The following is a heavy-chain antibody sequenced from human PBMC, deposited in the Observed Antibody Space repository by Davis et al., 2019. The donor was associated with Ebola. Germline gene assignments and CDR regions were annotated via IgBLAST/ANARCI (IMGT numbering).Heavy chain of an antibody. CDR2: IYTGDSDS. D-gene: IGHD1-1*01. Sequence: GESLKISCKGSGNSFSNLWIAWVRQMPGKGLEWMGIIYTGDSDSRYSPSFRGQVTISADKSITTAYLQWSALKASDTAIYYCATLRKTMTGMEDSFDIWGRGTMVTVSS. V-gene: IGHV5-51*01. CDR1: GNSFSNLW. J-gene: IGHJ3*02. CDR3: ATLRKTMTGMEDSFDI.